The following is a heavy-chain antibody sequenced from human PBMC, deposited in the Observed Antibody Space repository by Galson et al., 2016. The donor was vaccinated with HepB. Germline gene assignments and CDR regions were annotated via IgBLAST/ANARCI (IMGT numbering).Heavy chain of an antibody. D-gene: IGHD2-2*01. J-gene: IGHJ4*02. CDR1: GYSFVTYW. CDR3: ARGGIVPAPAGRFDY. V-gene: IGHV5-51*01. Sequence: QSGADVKKPGESLKISCKGSGYSFVTYWIGWVRQMPGKGLEWMGIIYPGDSDARYSPSFQGQVTFSVDKSISTAYLQWSSLKASDTAMYYCARGGIVPAPAGRFDYWGQGTQVTVSS. CDR2: IYPGDSDA.